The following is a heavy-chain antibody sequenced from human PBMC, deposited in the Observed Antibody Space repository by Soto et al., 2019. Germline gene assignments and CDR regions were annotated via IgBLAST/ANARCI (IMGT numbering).Heavy chain of an antibody. V-gene: IGHV4-4*07. CDR2: IYTSGST. CDR1: GGSISSYY. Sequence: ASETLSLTCTVSGGSISSYYWSWIRQPAGKGLEWIGRIYTSGSTNYNPSLKSRVTMSVDTSKNQFSLKLSSVTAADTAVYYCARDPSYSSSSDYYYYGMDVWGQGTTVTVSS. D-gene: IGHD6-6*01. CDR3: ARDPSYSSSSDYYYYGMDV. J-gene: IGHJ6*02.